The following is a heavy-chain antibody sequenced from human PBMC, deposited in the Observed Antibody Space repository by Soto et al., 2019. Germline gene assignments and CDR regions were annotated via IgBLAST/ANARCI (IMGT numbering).Heavy chain of an antibody. V-gene: IGHV3-49*03. J-gene: IGHJ4*02. D-gene: IGHD3-9*01. CDR3: TSGYYDILPPDY. CDR1: GFTFVEYA. CDR2: IRSKAYGGTT. Sequence: PGGSLRLSCTASGFTFVEYAMSWFRQAPGKGLEWVGFIRSKAYGGTTEYAASVKGRFTISRDDSKSIAYLQMNSLKTEDTAVYYCTSGYYDILPPDYWGQGTLVTVSS.